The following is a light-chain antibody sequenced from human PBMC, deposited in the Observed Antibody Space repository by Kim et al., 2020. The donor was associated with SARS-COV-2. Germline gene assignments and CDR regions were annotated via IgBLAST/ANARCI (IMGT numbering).Light chain of an antibody. CDR3: NSLDSSGTSYV. Sequence: SSELTQDPAVSVALGQTVRITCQGDSLRNYYASWYQQRPGQAPVLVMYAKDNRPSEIPDRFSGSSAGNTASLTITGAQAEDEADDDCNSLDSSGTSYVFGTGTKVTVL. CDR1: SLRNYY. J-gene: IGLJ1*01. CDR2: AKD. V-gene: IGLV3-19*01.